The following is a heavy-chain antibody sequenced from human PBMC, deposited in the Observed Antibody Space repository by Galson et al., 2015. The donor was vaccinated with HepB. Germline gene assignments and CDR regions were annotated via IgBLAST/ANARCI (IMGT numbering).Heavy chain of an antibody. V-gene: IGHV3-30*03. Sequence: SLRLSCAASGFTFSSYWMHWVRQAPGKGLEWVAVISYDGSNKYYADSVKGRFTISRDNSKNTLYLQMNSLRAEDTAVYYCARVPSHGSSWYSDSLYWYFDLWGRGTLVTVSS. J-gene: IGHJ2*01. CDR1: GFTFSSYW. D-gene: IGHD6-13*01. CDR3: ARVPSHGSSWYSDSLYWYFDL. CDR2: ISYDGSNK.